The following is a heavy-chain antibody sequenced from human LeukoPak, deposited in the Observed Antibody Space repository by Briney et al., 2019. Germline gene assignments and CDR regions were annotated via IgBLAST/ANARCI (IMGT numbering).Heavy chain of an antibody. D-gene: IGHD3-16*02. V-gene: IGHV3-21*01. CDR1: GFTFSSYS. Sequence: GGSLRLSCAASGFTFSSYSMNWVRQAPGKGLEWVSSISSSSTYIHYADSVKGRFTVSRDNAKKSLYLQMNSLRAEDTAVYYCARGQYDYVWGSYRSPDAFDIWGQGTMVTVSS. CDR3: ARGQYDYVWGSYRSPDAFDI. J-gene: IGHJ3*02. CDR2: ISSSSTYI.